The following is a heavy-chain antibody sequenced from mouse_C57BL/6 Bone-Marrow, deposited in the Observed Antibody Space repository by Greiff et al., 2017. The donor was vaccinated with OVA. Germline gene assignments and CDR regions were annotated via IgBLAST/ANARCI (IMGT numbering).Heavy chain of an antibody. J-gene: IGHJ4*01. CDR2: IDPSDSYT. D-gene: IGHD1-1*01. V-gene: IGHV1-69*01. Sequence: QVQLQQPGAELVMPGASVKLSCKASGYTFTSYWMHWVKQRPGQGLEWIGEIDPSDSYTNYNPKFKGKSTLTVDKSSSTAYMQLSSLTSEDSAVYYWARSHYYGSSYYAMDYWGQGTSVTVSS. CDR1: GYTFTSYW. CDR3: ARSHYYGSSYYAMDY.